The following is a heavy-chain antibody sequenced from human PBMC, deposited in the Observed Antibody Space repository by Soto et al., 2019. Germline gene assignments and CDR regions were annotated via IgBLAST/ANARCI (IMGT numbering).Heavy chain of an antibody. D-gene: IGHD1-26*01. Sequence: QVQLVQSGAEVRETGASVKVSCKASGYSFTSLDINWVRQTAGQGLEWMGWMQPSTGRTGYAQKFQGRVTMTRDTSINTAYMELTTITSDDTAFYYCARGVSAGVDYWGQGTLVTVSS. CDR2: MQPSTGRT. CDR1: GYSFTSLD. CDR3: ARGVSAGVDY. V-gene: IGHV1-8*01. J-gene: IGHJ4*02.